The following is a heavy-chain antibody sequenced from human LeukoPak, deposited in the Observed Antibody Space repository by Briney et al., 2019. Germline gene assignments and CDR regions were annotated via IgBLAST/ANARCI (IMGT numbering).Heavy chain of an antibody. V-gene: IGHV4-39*01. CDR2: IYYSGST. D-gene: IGHD3-3*01. Sequence: PETLSLTCTVSGGSISSSSYYWGWIRQPPGKGLEWIGSIYYSGSTYYNLSLKSRVTISVDTSKNQFSLKLSSVTAADTAVYYCARGDWSGYVSPYNWFDPWGQGTLVTVSS. J-gene: IGHJ5*02. CDR3: ARGDWSGYVSPYNWFDP. CDR1: GGSISSSSYY.